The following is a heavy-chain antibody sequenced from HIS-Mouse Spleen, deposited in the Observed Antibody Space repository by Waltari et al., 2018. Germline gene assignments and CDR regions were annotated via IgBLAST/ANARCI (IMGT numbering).Heavy chain of an antibody. J-gene: IGHJ4*02. CDR2: TYYRSKWYN. CDR3: ARSGFVAAAGTIDY. V-gene: IGHV6-1*01. CDR1: GDSVSSNSAA. Sequence: QVQLQQSGPGLVKPSQTLSLTCAISGDSVSSNSAAWNWIRQSPSRGFEWLGRTYYRSKWYNDYAVSVKSRITINPDTSKNQCSLQLNSVTPEDTAVYYCARSGFVAAAGTIDYWGQGTLVTVSS. D-gene: IGHD6-13*01.